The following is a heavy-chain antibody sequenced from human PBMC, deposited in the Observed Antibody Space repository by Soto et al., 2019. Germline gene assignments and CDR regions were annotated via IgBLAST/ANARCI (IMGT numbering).Heavy chain of an antibody. Sequence: QVQLQESGPGLVEPSETLSLTCAVSGGSISETYWWSWVRQPPGKGLEWIGEISYRGTTHYNPSLRSRVTISIDTSRNQISLTLISVTAADSASYYCARHIGVTGTRGFDYWGQGTLVTVSS. D-gene: IGHD6-19*01. J-gene: IGHJ4*02. CDR1: GGSISETYW. CDR2: ISYRGTT. V-gene: IGHV4-4*02. CDR3: ARHIGVTGTRGFDY.